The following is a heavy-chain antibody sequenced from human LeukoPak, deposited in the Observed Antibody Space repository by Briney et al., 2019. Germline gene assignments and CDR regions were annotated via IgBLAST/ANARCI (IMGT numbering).Heavy chain of an antibody. CDR2: LYPTGST. J-gene: IGHJ4*02. CDR1: GGSISSSSYY. V-gene: IGHV4-39*01. CDR3: ARGIMGEFDY. D-gene: IGHD1-26*01. Sequence: PSETLSLTCTVSGGSISSSSYYWGWIRQSPGKGLEWIGSLYPTGSTYYNPSLNNRVTLSVDTSENQFSLRLTSVTARDTAMYYCARGIMGEFDYWGQGTLVTVSS.